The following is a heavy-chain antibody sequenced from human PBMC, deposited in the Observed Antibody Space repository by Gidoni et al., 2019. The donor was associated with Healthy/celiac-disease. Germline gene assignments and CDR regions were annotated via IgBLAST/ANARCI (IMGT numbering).Heavy chain of an antibody. Sequence: EVQLMKSGGGLVQPGGSLRLSCAASGFTCSSYWMHWVRQAPGKGLVWVSRINSDGSSTSYADSVKGRFTISRDNAKNTLYLQMNSLRAEDTAVYYCARDMRYCSGGSCYSEDYWGQGTLVTVSS. CDR2: INSDGSST. J-gene: IGHJ4*02. D-gene: IGHD2-15*01. CDR3: ARDMRYCSGGSCYSEDY. CDR1: GFTCSSYW. V-gene: IGHV3-74*01.